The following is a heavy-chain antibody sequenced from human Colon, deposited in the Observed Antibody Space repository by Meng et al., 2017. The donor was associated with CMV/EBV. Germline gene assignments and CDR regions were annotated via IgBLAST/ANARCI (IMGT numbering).Heavy chain of an antibody. CDR3: VRSSGWSLFDY. CDR2: IRSDGSAT. CDR1: GYTFSDYY. Sequence: QVQRMQSGAGVKEPGASVKVSCKTSGYTFSDYYMHWVRQAPGQGLEWMGWIRSDGSATNYAQKFRGRVTMTRDASVSTVYMELSGLTSDDTAVYFCVRSSGWSLFDYWGPGALVTVSS. V-gene: IGHV1-2*02. D-gene: IGHD6-19*01. J-gene: IGHJ4*02.